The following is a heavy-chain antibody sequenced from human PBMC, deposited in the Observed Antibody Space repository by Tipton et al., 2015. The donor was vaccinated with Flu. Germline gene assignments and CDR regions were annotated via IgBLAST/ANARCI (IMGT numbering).Heavy chain of an antibody. CDR2: IYSGGTT. J-gene: IGHJ4*02. D-gene: IGHD3-16*01. CDR3: ASLSGGPTYDHIWGSYIDS. Sequence: SLRLPCAASGFTVSDSYMSWVRQAPGKGLEWVSVIYSGGTTYYADSVKGRFTISRDSSKNTLYLQMTGLRAEDTAVYYCASLSGGPTYDHIWGSYIDSWGQGTLVSVSS. CDR1: GFTVSDSY. V-gene: IGHV3-53*01.